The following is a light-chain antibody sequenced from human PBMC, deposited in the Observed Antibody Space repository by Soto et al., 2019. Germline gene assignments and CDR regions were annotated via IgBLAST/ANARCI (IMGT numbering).Light chain of an antibody. J-gene: IGKJ4*01. CDR1: QSVSSY. V-gene: IGKV3-11*01. CDR3: QQRNNWPRGT. CDR2: DAS. Sequence: EIVLTQSPATLSLSPGERATLSCRARQSVSSYLAWYQQKPGQAPRLLIYDASNSATGIPARFSGSGSGTDFTLTISSLEPEDFAVYYCQQRNNWPRGTFGGGTKVEIK.